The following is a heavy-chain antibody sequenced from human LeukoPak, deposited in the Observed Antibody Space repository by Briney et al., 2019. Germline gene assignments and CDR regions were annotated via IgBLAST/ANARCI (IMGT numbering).Heavy chain of an antibody. CDR2: INPSGGGT. CDR1: GYTFTSYF. D-gene: IGHD2-2*01. Sequence: ASVKVSCKASGYTFTSYFIHWVRQAPGQGLERMGIINPSGGGTRYAREFQGRVTMTRDMSTRTVYMELSSLRSEDTAVYYCARDLRYCTNTNCFSKASRLGYWGQGTLVTVSS. J-gene: IGHJ4*02. CDR3: ARDLRYCTNTNCFSKASRLGY. V-gene: IGHV1-46*01.